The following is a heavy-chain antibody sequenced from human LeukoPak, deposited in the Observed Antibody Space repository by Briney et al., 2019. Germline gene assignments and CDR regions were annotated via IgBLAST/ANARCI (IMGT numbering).Heavy chain of an antibody. D-gene: IGHD3-3*01. CDR3: ARHGPVLRSLEWLLYFDY. V-gene: IGHV4-59*08. J-gene: IGHJ4*02. CDR1: GGSISSYY. CDR2: IYYSGST. Sequence: ASETLSLTCTVSGGSISSYYWSWIRQPPGKGLEWIGYIYYSGSTNYNPSLKSRVTISVDTSKNQFSLKLSSVTAADTAVYYCARHGPVLRSLEWLLYFDYWGQGTLVTVSS.